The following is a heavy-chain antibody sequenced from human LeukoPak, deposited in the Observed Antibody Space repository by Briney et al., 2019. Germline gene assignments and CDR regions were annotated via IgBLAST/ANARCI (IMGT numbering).Heavy chain of an antibody. Sequence: SETLSLTCTVSGGSISSYYWSWIRQPPGKGLEWIGYIYYSGSTNYNPSLKSRVTISVDKSKNQFSLKLSSVTAADTAVYYCARWDDSAWAFGNWGPGTLVIVSS. CDR2: IYYSGST. J-gene: IGHJ4*02. CDR3: ARWDDSAWAFGN. D-gene: IGHD6-19*01. CDR1: GGSISSYY. V-gene: IGHV4-59*12.